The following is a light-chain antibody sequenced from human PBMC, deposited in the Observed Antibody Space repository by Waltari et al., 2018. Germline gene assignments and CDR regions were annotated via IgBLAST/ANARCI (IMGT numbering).Light chain of an antibody. CDR1: QSLLYRDGKTY. V-gene: IGKV2-29*03. CDR2: EVS. CDR3: MQXIHLPFT. Sequence: DXXMTQTPLSLSVTPGXPASISCKSSQSLLYRDGKTYLYWYLQKPGQSPQLLIYEVSSRXSGVPDRFSGXGSGTDFTXKISRVEAEDVXVYYCMQXIHLPFTXGGGTKVEIK. J-gene: IGKJ4*01.